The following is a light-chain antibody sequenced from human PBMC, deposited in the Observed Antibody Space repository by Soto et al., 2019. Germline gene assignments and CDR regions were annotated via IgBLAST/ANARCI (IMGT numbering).Light chain of an antibody. CDR1: SSDVGAYNY. CDR3: TSYSSSSPVL. CDR2: EVT. J-gene: IGLJ2*01. Sequence: QSALTQPASVSGSLGQSITISCTGTSSDVGAYNYVSWYQQHPDKAPKLLIFEVTNRPSGVSGRFSGSKSGITASLSISGLHPEDEADYYCTSYSSSSPVLFGGGTKVTVL. V-gene: IGLV2-14*01.